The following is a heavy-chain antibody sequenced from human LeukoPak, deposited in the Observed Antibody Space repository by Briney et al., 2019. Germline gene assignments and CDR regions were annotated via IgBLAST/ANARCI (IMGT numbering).Heavy chain of an antibody. Sequence: PGGSLRLSCAASGFTFSSYAMSWVRQAPGKGLEWVSAISGSGGSTYYADSVKGRFTISRDNSKNTLYLQMNSLRAEDTAVYYCAKGTRYGSGWYGDYWGQGTLVTVS. CDR2: ISGSGGST. CDR3: AKGTRYGSGWYGDY. V-gene: IGHV3-23*01. D-gene: IGHD6-19*01. CDR1: GFTFSSYA. J-gene: IGHJ4*02.